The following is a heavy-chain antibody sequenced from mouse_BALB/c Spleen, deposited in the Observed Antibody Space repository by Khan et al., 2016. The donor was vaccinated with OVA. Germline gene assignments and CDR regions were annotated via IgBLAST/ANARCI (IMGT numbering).Heavy chain of an antibody. J-gene: IGHJ3*01. CDR3: TRGGYGSLAY. CDR2: INPSDGRS. Sequence: QVQLQQPGAELVKPGASVKLSCKASGYTFTSYWMHWVKQRPGQGLDWIGYINPSDGRSHYNEKFKNMATLTVDKSSSTASIQLNSLTSEDSAVYVCTRGGYGSLAYWGQGTLVTVSA. V-gene: IGHV1S81*02. CDR1: GYTFTSYW. D-gene: IGHD2-10*02.